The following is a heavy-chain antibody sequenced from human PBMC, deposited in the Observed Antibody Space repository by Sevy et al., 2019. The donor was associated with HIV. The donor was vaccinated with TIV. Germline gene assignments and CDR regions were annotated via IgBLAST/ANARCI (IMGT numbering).Heavy chain of an antibody. J-gene: IGHJ5*02. D-gene: IGHD2-2*01. CDR1: GFTFSSYS. V-gene: IGHV3-48*01. Sequence: GESLKISCAASGFTFSSYSMNWVRQAPGKGLEWVSYISSSSSTIYYADSVKGRFTISRDNAKNSLYLQVNSLRAEDTAVYYCAREGERQIVVVPAAMGFDPWGQGTLVTVSS. CDR2: ISSSSSTI. CDR3: AREGERQIVVVPAAMGFDP.